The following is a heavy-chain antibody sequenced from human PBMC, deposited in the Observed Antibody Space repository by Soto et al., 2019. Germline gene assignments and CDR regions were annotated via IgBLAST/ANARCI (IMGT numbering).Heavy chain of an antibody. D-gene: IGHD5-18*01. CDR2: ISSSSSYI. CDR3: ASPVDTAMVRYYYGMDV. V-gene: IGHV3-21*01. CDR1: GFTFSSYS. J-gene: IGHJ6*02. Sequence: GGSLRLSCAASGFTFSSYSMNWVRQAPGKGLEWVSSISSSSSYIYYADSVKGRFTISRDNAKNSLYLQMNSLRAEDTAVYYCASPVDTAMVRYYYGMDVWGQGTTVTVSS.